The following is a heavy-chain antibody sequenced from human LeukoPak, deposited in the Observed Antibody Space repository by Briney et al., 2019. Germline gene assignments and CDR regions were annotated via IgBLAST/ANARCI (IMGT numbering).Heavy chain of an antibody. D-gene: IGHD2-2*01. Sequence: SETLSLTCTVSGGSISSYYWSWIRQPAGKGLEWIGRIYTSGSTNYNPSLKSRVTMSVDTSKNQFSLKLSSVTAADTAVYYCARTIVVVPAAEGGAFDIWGQGTMVTVSS. CDR1: GGSISSYY. CDR3: ARTIVVVPAAEGGAFDI. V-gene: IGHV4-4*07. J-gene: IGHJ3*02. CDR2: IYTSGST.